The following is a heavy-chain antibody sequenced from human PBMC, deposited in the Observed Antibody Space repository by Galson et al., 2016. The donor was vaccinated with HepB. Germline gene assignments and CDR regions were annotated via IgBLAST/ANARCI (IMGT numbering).Heavy chain of an antibody. Sequence: SLRLSCAASGFTFSTYNMNWVRQAPGKGLEWVSSISNSNSYIYYTDSGKGRFTISRDNAKNSLYLQMNSLRAEDTAIYYCAKDRGDYIWGTYRYTLDAFDVWGQGTMVAVSS. CDR2: ISNSNSYI. J-gene: IGHJ3*01. D-gene: IGHD3-16*02. V-gene: IGHV3-21*01. CDR3: AKDRGDYIWGTYRYTLDAFDV. CDR1: GFTFSTYN.